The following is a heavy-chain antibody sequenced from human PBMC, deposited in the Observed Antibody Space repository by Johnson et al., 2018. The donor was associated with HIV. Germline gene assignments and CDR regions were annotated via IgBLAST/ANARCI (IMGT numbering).Heavy chain of an antibody. CDR3: AKDILVRGVFEAFDI. V-gene: IGHV3-43D*03. Sequence: VQLVESGGGLIQPGGSLRLSCAVSGFNFDNYAMHWVRQVPGKGLEWVSLISWDGGNVYYADSVQGRFTISRDNSKNTLYLQMNSLRAEDTALYYCAKDILVRGVFEAFDIWGQGTMVTVSS. D-gene: IGHD3-10*01. J-gene: IGHJ3*02. CDR2: ISWDGGNV. CDR1: GFNFDNYA.